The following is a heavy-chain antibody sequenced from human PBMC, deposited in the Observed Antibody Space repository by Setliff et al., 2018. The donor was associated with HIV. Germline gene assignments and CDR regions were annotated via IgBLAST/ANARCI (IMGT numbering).Heavy chain of an antibody. CDR2: IYTSGST. CDR1: GGSISSGSYL. Sequence: SETLSLTCTVSGGSISSGSYLWNWIRQPAGKGLEWIGHIYTSGSTVYNPSLKSRITISVDTSKNQFSLKLSSVTAADTAVYYCARLVVVTAIHYYYYMDVWGKGTTVTVSS. D-gene: IGHD2-21*02. J-gene: IGHJ6*03. CDR3: ARLVVVTAIHYYYYMDV. V-gene: IGHV4-61*09.